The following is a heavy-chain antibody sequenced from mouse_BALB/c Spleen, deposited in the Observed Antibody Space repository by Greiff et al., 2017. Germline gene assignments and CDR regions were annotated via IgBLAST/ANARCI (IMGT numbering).Heavy chain of an antibody. CDR2: ISYSGST. J-gene: IGHJ2*01. D-gene: IGHD1-1*01. CDR1: GYSITSDYA. CDR3: ARHYGSSGFDY. Sequence: EVQLVESGPGLVKPSQSLSLTCTVTGYSITSDYAWNWIRQFPGNKLEWMGYISYSGSTSYNPSLKSRISITRDTSKNQFFLQLNSVTTEDTATYYCARHYGSSGFDYWGQGTTLTVSS. V-gene: IGHV3-2*02.